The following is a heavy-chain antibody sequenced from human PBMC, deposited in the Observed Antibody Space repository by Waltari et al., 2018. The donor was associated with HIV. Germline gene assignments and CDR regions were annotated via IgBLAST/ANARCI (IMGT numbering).Heavy chain of an antibody. V-gene: IGHV4-59*01. CDR3: ARDGGYFDY. CDR1: GGPIRSYY. J-gene: IGHJ4*02. CDR2: IYYSGST. D-gene: IGHD3-16*01. Sequence: QVQLQESGPGLVKPSETQSLPCTVSGGPIRSYYWSWIRQPPGKGLEWIGYIYYSGSTNYNPSLKSRVTISVDTSKNQFSLKLSSVTAADTAVYYCARDGGYFDYWGQGTLVTVSS.